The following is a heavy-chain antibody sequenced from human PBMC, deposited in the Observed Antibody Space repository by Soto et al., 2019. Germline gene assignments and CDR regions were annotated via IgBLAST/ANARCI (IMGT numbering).Heavy chain of an antibody. Sequence: PGGSVRLSCAASGFTFSSHWMHWVRQAPGKGLVWVSRMNNDGSSTSYADSVRGRFSISRDNAKNTLYLQMSSLRAEDTAVYYCTRAGPETCTSHSCFAFSPDVWGKGTTVTVSS. D-gene: IGHD2-21*01. CDR1: GFTFSSHW. V-gene: IGHV3-74*01. CDR2: MNNDGSST. J-gene: IGHJ6*04. CDR3: TRAGPETCTSHSCFAFSPDV.